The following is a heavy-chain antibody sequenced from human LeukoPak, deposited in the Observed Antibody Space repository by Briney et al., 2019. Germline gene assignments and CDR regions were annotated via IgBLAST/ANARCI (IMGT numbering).Heavy chain of an antibody. CDR3: ARGLFYGSGDKFDY. D-gene: IGHD3-10*01. Sequence: GGSLRLSCAASGFTFSSYWMSWVRQAPGKGLEWVANIKQDGSEKYYVDSVKGRFTISRDNAKNSLYLQMNSLRAEDTAVYYCARGLFYGSGDKFDYWGQGTLVTVSS. V-gene: IGHV3-7*01. CDR2: IKQDGSEK. CDR1: GFTFSSYW. J-gene: IGHJ4*02.